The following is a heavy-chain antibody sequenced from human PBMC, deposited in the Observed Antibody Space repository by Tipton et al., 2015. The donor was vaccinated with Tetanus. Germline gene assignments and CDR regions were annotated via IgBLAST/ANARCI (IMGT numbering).Heavy chain of an antibody. V-gene: IGHV5-51*01. D-gene: IGHD2-8*01. CDR3: ARAHCTDGVCNFDF. CDR1: GYIFNNYW. CDR2: IYPGDSDT. J-gene: IGHJ4*02. Sequence: QLVQSGGEVKKPGESLKISCKGSGYIFNNYWIGWVRQKPGKGLEWMGIIYPGDSDTRYSPSFQGQVTISVDKSINIAYLQWSSLKASDTSMFYCARAHCTDGVCNFDFWGQGALVTVAS.